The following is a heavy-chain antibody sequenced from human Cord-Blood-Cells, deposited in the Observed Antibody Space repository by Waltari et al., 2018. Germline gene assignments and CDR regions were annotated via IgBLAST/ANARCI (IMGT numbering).Heavy chain of an antibody. CDR3: AKDVKKYCSGGSCYFDY. CDR2: ISYDGSNK. CDR1: GFTFSSYG. Sequence: QVQLVESGGGVVQPGRSLRLSCAASGFTFSSYGMHWVRQAPGKGLEWVAVISYDGSNKYYADSVKGRFTISTDNSKNKLYLQMNSLRAEDTAVYYCAKDVKKYCSGGSCYFDYWGQGTLVTVSS. D-gene: IGHD2-15*01. V-gene: IGHV3-30*18. J-gene: IGHJ4*02.